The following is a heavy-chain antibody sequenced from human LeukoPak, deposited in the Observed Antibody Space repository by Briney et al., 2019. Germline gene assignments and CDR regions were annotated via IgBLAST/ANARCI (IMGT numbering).Heavy chain of an antibody. Sequence: GESLKISCEGSGYSFTNYWIGWVRQMPGKGLEWMGIIYPGDSDTRYSPSFEGQVTISVDKSISTAYLQWSSLKASDTAMYYCARLDIVVVPAAVNWFDPWGQGTLVTVSS. CDR2: IYPGDSDT. J-gene: IGHJ5*02. CDR3: ARLDIVVVPAAVNWFDP. CDR1: GYSFTNYW. V-gene: IGHV5-51*01. D-gene: IGHD2-2*03.